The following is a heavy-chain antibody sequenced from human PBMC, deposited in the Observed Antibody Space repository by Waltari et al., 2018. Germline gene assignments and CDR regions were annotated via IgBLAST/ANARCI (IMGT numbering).Heavy chain of an antibody. Sequence: EVQLVESGGALVQPGRSLRLSCAPSGFPYDDFARHWVRQVPGKGLEWVAGITWNSGKVDYAGSVKGRFTISRDNAKNLLFLQMNSLRPEDTALYYCTKDLTHTNYEGFANWGLGTLVTVSS. D-gene: IGHD3-16*01. V-gene: IGHV3-9*01. CDR1: GFPYDDFA. J-gene: IGHJ4*02. CDR2: ITWNSGKV. CDR3: TKDLTHTNYEGFAN.